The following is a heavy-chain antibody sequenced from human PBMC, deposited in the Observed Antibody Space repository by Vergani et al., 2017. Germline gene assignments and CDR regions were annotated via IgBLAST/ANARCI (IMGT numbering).Heavy chain of an antibody. D-gene: IGHD6-13*01. Sequence: EVQLVESGGGVVQPGGSLRLSCAASGFTFDAYAMHWVRQAPGKGLEWVSLISGDGGSTYYADSVKGRFTISRDNSKNSLYLQMNSLRTEDTALYYCEKELYSSSWYEGYYGFDPWGQGTLVTVSS. J-gene: IGHJ5*02. V-gene: IGHV3-43*02. CDR1: GFTFDAYA. CDR3: EKELYSSSWYEGYYGFDP. CDR2: ISGDGGST.